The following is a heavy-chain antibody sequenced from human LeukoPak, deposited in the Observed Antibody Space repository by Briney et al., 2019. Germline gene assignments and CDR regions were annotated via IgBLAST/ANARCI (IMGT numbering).Heavy chain of an antibody. CDR3: ARGGGCSGGSCPASYYYYMDV. CDR2: MNPNSGNT. V-gene: IGHV1-8*03. Sequence: GASVKVSCRASGYTFTSYDINWVRQATGQGLEWMGWMNPNSGNTGYAQKFQGRVTITRNTSISTAYMELSSLRSEDTAVYYCARGGGCSGGSCPASYYYYMDVWGKGTTVTVSS. J-gene: IGHJ6*03. CDR1: GYTFTSYD. D-gene: IGHD2-15*01.